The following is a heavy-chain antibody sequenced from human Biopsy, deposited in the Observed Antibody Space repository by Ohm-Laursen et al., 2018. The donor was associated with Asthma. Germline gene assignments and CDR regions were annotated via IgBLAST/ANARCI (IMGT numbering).Heavy chain of an antibody. J-gene: IGHJ6*02. D-gene: IGHD5/OR15-5a*01. CDR2: ISPIFGRV. V-gene: IGHV1-69*01. Sequence: SSVKVSCKASGDTFGSYAISWVRQAPGQGLEWMGGISPIFGRVNYAQKFEGRATITADLFTRTAYMELSSLRAEDTAVYYCARDFSVSTEPYYYGMDAWGQGTMVTVSS. CDR3: ARDFSVSTEPYYYGMDA. CDR1: GDTFGSYA.